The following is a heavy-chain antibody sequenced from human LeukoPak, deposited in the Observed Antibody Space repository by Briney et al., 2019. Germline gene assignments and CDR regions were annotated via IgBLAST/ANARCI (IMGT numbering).Heavy chain of an antibody. CDR3: ARMVRIAVAGTFPYYFDY. Sequence: PSETLSLTCAVYGGSFSGYYWSWIRQPPGKGLEWIGEINHSGSTNYNPSLKSRVTISVDTSKNQFSLKLSSVTAADTAVYYCARMVRIAVAGTFPYYFDYWGQGTLVTVSS. D-gene: IGHD6-19*01. CDR1: GGSFSGYY. CDR2: INHSGST. J-gene: IGHJ4*02. V-gene: IGHV4-34*01.